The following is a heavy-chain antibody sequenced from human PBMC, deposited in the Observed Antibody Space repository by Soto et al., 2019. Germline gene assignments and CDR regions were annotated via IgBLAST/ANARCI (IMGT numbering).Heavy chain of an antibody. Sequence: QGPLVQSGAEVKKPGASVRVSCKASGYTFNIYGIIWVRQAPGQGLEWVGWISAYNGNPHYASKVQDRVTLTTDTPTNTAYMELRSLRSDDTAVYYCARESQAYPLIPNFYYSYGMDVWGQGTTVTVSS. J-gene: IGHJ6*02. CDR3: ARESQAYPLIPNFYYSYGMDV. V-gene: IGHV1-18*04. CDR1: GYTFNIYG. CDR2: ISAYNGNP. D-gene: IGHD2-2*01.